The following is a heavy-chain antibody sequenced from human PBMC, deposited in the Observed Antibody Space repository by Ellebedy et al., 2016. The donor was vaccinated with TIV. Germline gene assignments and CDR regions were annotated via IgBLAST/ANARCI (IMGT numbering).Heavy chain of an antibody. D-gene: IGHD6-25*01. CDR1: GYNFASYW. CDR2: IHPPDSNT. CDR3: TRRADGYDY. J-gene: IGHJ4*02. V-gene: IGHV5-51*01. Sequence: GESLKISCKASGYNFASYWIAWVRQMPGKGLEWMGIIHPPDSNTRYSPSFQGQVTISADKSISTAYLQWSSLKASDTAMYFCTRRADGYDYWGQGTLVIVSS.